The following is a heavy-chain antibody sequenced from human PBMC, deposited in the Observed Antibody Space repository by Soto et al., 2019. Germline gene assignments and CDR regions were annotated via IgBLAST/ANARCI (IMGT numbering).Heavy chain of an antibody. J-gene: IGHJ6*02. CDR3: ARDWELRRMDV. D-gene: IGHD1-7*01. CDR1: GGSVSSGDYS. CDR2: IFYTGNT. V-gene: IGHV4-61*08. Sequence: PSETLSLTCTVSGGSVSSGDYSWTCIRQPPGKGLEWIGYIFYTGNTNYSPSLKSRVTMSVDRSRNQFSLRLSSVTAADTAVYYCARDWELRRMDVWGQGTTVTVSS.